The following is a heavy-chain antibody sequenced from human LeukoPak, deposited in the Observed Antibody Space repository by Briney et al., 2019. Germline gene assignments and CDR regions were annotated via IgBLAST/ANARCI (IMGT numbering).Heavy chain of an antibody. CDR1: SDSISSGNYY. J-gene: IGHJ3*02. D-gene: IGHD3-16*01. CDR3: ARSRMGDAFDI. CDR2: IDTSGST. Sequence: SQTLSLTCTVSSDSISSGNYYWGWIRQPAGRGLEWIGRIDTSGSTNYNPSPKSPFSMTVHTSKYLFSLKLSSQTAPHPPTYYCARSRMGDAFDIWGQGTMVTVSS. V-gene: IGHV4-61*02.